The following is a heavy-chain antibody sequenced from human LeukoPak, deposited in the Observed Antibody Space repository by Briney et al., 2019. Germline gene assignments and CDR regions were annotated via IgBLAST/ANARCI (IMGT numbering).Heavy chain of an antibody. CDR3: ARPIVGATRGLDY. Sequence: NPSETLSLTCTVSGVSISTSTYYWAWIRQPPGKGLEWIGSIYYSGNTYYNPSLKSRVTISVDTSKNQFSLKLSSVTAADTAVYYCARPIVGATRGLDYWGQGTLVTVSS. J-gene: IGHJ4*02. V-gene: IGHV4-39*01. CDR1: GVSISTSTYY. D-gene: IGHD1-26*01. CDR2: IYYSGNT.